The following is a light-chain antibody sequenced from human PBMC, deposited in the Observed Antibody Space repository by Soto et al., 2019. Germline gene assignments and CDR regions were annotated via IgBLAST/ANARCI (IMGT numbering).Light chain of an antibody. CDR2: SIS. CDR3: LIYYGGAWV. CDR1: TGAVNIGYY. Sequence: QAVVTQEPSLTVSPGGTVTLTCASSTGAVNIGYYPNWFQQKPGQAPRALIYSISNKHSWSPARFSFSLIGGKAALTLSGVQHEDEAEYYCLIYYGGAWVVVRGTKLTVL. V-gene: IGLV7-43*01. J-gene: IGLJ3*02.